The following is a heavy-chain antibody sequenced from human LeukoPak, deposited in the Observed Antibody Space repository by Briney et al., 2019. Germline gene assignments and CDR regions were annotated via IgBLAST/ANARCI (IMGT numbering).Heavy chain of an antibody. CDR1: GYTFTGYY. CDR3: ARRYLGSGSLPGL. D-gene: IGHD3-10*01. Sequence: ASVKDSCKASGYTFTGYYMHWVRQAPGQGLEWMGRINPNSGGTNYAQKFQGRVTMTRDTSISTAYMELSRLRSDDTAVYYCARRYLGSGSLPGLWGQGTLVTVSS. J-gene: IGHJ4*02. CDR2: INPNSGGT. V-gene: IGHV1-2*06.